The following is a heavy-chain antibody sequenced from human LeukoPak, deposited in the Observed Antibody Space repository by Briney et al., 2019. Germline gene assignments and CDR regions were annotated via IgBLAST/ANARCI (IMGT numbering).Heavy chain of an antibody. CDR2: IYYSGST. CDR1: GGSITNYY. V-gene: IGHV4-59*01. J-gene: IGHJ6*03. Sequence: KPSETLSLTCTVSGGSITNYYWSWLRQPPGKGLEWIGYIYYSGSTNYNPSLKSRVTISVDTSKNQFSLKLSSVTAADTAVYYCARGAGYYYMDVWGKGTTVTVSS. CDR3: ARGAGYYYMDV.